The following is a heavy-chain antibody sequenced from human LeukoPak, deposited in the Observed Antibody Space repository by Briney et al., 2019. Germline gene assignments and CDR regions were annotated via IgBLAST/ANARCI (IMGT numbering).Heavy chain of an antibody. J-gene: IGHJ3*02. CDR3: ARFRLTLDAFDI. Sequence: GRSLRLSYAASGFTFSSYAMHWVRQAPGKGLEWVAVISYDGSNKYYADSVKGRFTISRDNSKNTLYLQMNSLRAEDTAVYYCARFRLTLDAFDIWGQGTMVTVSS. D-gene: IGHD4-23*01. V-gene: IGHV3-30-3*01. CDR1: GFTFSSYA. CDR2: ISYDGSNK.